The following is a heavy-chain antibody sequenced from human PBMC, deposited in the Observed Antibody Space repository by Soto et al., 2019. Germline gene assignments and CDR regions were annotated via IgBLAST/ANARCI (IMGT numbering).Heavy chain of an antibody. V-gene: IGHV3-21*06. CDR2: ISISSSDR. CDR3: VRGMNPLF. Sequence: LRLSCAASGFTLRTYTMNWVRQAPGKGLEWVSSISISSSDRYYADSVRGRFTISRDNAKNALYLQMNSLRADDTAVYFCVRGMNPLFGGQGTLVTVSS. J-gene: IGHJ4*01. CDR1: GFTLRTYT.